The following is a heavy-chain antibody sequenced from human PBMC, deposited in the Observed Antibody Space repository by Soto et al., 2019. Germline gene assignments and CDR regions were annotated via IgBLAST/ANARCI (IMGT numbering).Heavy chain of an antibody. V-gene: IGHV3-21*06. CDR2: ISISSSDR. CDR3: VRGMNPLF. Sequence: LRLSCAASGFTLRTYTMNWVRQAPGKGLEWVSSISISSSDRYYADSVRGRFTISRDNAKNALYLQMNSLRADDTAVYFCVRGMNPLFGGQGTLVTVSS. J-gene: IGHJ4*01. CDR1: GFTLRTYT.